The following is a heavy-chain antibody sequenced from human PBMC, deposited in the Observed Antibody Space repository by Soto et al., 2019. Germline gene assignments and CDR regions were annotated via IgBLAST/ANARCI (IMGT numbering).Heavy chain of an antibody. Sequence: QITLKESGPPLVKPTQTLTLTCTFSGFSLSTSGVGVGWIRQPPGKALEWLALIYWDDDKRYSPSLKSRLTITKDTSTTQVVLTRTNMDPVDTATYYCAHSLIEYYYDSSGSNWFDPWGQGTLVTVSS. V-gene: IGHV2-5*02. CDR3: AHSLIEYYYDSSGSNWFDP. J-gene: IGHJ5*02. D-gene: IGHD3-22*01. CDR1: GFSLSTSGVG. CDR2: IYWDDDK.